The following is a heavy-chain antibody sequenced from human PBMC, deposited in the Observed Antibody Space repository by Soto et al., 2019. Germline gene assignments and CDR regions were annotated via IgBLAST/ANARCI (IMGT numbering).Heavy chain of an antibody. V-gene: IGHV1-69*06. CDR3: AGDSALVTTVPLRH. J-gene: IGHJ4*02. D-gene: IGHD4-17*01. CDR2: IIPVYDSP. Sequence: SVKVSCKTSGGTVSVQTFSGVRQSPGQGLEWMGGIIPVYDSPYYAQKFLGRLTFTADTSTNTAYMVLNNLGSDDTAIYYCAGDSALVTTVPLRHWGQGTLVTVSS. CDR1: GGTVSVQT.